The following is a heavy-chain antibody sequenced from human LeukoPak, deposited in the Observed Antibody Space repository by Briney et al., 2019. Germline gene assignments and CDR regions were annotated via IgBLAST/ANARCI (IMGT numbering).Heavy chain of an antibody. J-gene: IGHJ4*02. Sequence: ASVEVSCKASGYTFTSYYMHWVRQAPGQGLEWMGWISAYNGNTNYAQKLQGRVTMTTDTSTSTAYMELRSLRSDDTAVYYCARAGHRRYYYDNGYDYWGQGTLVTVSS. V-gene: IGHV1-18*04. CDR1: GYTFTSYY. D-gene: IGHD3-22*01. CDR3: ARAGHRRYYYDNGYDY. CDR2: ISAYNGNT.